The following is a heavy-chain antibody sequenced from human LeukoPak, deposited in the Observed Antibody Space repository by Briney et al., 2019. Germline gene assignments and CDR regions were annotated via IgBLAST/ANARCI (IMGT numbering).Heavy chain of an antibody. CDR1: GFSFSDSA. D-gene: IGHD1-14*01. J-gene: IGHJ4*02. CDR2: IRSKANNYAT. Sequence: GGSLRLSCAASGFSFSDSAIHWVRQASGKGLEWVGRIRSKANNYATGYAASVKGRFTISRDDSKNTANLQMNSLKTEDTAVYYCTRWFLGTSFTFDYWGQGALVTVSS. V-gene: IGHV3-73*01. CDR3: TRWFLGTSFTFDY.